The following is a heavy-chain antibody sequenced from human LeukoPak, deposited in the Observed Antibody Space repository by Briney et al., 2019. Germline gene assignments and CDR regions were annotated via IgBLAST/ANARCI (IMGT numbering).Heavy chain of an antibody. CDR3: AKDRPYDFWSGYYTNVDY. CDR1: GFTFSSYG. D-gene: IGHD3-3*01. Sequence: GGSLRLSCAASGFTFSSYGMHWVRQAPGKGLEWVAVISYDGSNKYYADSVKGRFTISRDNSKNTLYLQMSSLRAEDTAVYYCAKDRPYDFWSGYYTNVDYWGQGTLVTVSS. V-gene: IGHV3-30*18. J-gene: IGHJ4*02. CDR2: ISYDGSNK.